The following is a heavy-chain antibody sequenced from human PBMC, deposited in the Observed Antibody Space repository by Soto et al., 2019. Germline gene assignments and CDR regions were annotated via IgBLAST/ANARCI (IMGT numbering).Heavy chain of an antibody. CDR1: GFTFDDYT. D-gene: IGHD6-6*01. J-gene: IGHJ6*02. V-gene: IGHV3-43*01. CDR3: AKDNRIAARYYGMDG. Sequence: GGSLRLSCAASGFTFDDYTMHWVRQAPGKGLEWVSLISWDGGSTYYADSVKGRFTISRDNSKNSLYLQMNSLRTEDTALYYCAKDNRIAARYYGMDGWGQGTTVTVSS. CDR2: ISWDGGST.